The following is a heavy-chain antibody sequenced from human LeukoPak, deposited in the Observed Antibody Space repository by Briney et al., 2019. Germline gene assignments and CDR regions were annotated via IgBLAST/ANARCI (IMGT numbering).Heavy chain of an antibody. CDR1: GFRFDDYA. D-gene: IGHD6-13*01. Sequence: PGGSLRLSCGASGFRFDDYAMHWVRQAPGKGLEWVSGITWNSRDIGYADSVKGRFTISRDNAKKSLFLQMNSLRPEDTSLYYCTKRSGGRSIAASTDYYYDMDVWGQGTTVTVAS. V-gene: IGHV3-9*01. CDR2: ITWNSRDI. CDR3: TKRSGGRSIAASTDYYYDMDV. J-gene: IGHJ6*02.